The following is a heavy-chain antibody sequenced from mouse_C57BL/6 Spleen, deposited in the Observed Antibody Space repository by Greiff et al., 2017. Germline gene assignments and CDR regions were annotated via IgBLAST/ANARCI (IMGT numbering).Heavy chain of an antibody. D-gene: IGHD2-4*01. CDR1: GYTFTSYW. J-gene: IGHJ1*03. V-gene: IGHV1-61*01. Sequence: QVQLQQPGAELVRPGSSVKLSCKASGYTFTSYWMDWVKQRPGQGLEWIGNIYPSDSETHYNQKFKDKATLTVDKSSSTAYMQLSSLTSEDSAVYYCARAGDSPYYDCDGYFEVWGTGTTVTVSS. CDR2: IYPSDSET. CDR3: ARAGDSPYYDCDGYFEV.